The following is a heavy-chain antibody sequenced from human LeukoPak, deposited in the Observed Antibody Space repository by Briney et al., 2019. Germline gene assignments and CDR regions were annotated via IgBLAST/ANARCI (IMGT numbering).Heavy chain of an antibody. J-gene: IGHJ5*02. D-gene: IGHD6-13*01. CDR3: ASGGIAAFDP. CDR2: INHSGST. Sequence: SETLSLTCAVYGGSFSGYYWSWIRQPPGKGLEWIGEINHSGSTNYNPSLKSRVTISVGTSKNQFSLKLSSVTAADTAVYYCASGGIAAFDPWGQGTLVTVSS. V-gene: IGHV4-34*01. CDR1: GGSFSGYY.